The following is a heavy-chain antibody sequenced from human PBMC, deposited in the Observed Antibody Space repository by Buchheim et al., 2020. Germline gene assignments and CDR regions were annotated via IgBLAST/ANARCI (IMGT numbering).Heavy chain of an antibody. J-gene: IGHJ5*02. V-gene: IGHV4-34*01. D-gene: IGHD3-16*01. Sequence: QVQLQQWGAGLLKPSETLSLTCAVYGRSFSGYYWSWIRQPPGKGLEWIGEINHSGSTNYNPSLKSRVTISVDTSKNQFSLKLSSVTAADTAVYYCARTRGRRPWFDPWGQGTL. CDR2: INHSGST. CDR1: GRSFSGYY. CDR3: ARTRGRRPWFDP.